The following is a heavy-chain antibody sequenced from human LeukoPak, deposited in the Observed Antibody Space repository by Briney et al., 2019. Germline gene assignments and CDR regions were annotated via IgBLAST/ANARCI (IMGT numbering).Heavy chain of an antibody. Sequence: GESLKISCKGSGYRFTNYWIGWVRQMPGKGLEWMGIIYPGDSDTRYSPSFQGQVTISADKSISTAYLQWSSLKASDTAMYYCARHGVAAAAIAGAGYDYYYMDVWGKGTTVTVSS. CDR3: ARHGVAAAAIAGAGYDYYYMDV. CDR1: GYRFTNYW. CDR2: IYPGDSDT. J-gene: IGHJ6*03. V-gene: IGHV5-51*01. D-gene: IGHD2-2*02.